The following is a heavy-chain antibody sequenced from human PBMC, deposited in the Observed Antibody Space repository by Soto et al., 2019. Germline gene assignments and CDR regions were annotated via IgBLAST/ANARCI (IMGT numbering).Heavy chain of an antibody. CDR2: LYNEGTT. J-gene: IGHJ6*02. V-gene: IGHV3-53*01. CDR3: LRPRRSGEIYGRDV. Sequence: GGSLRLSCVASGLTVSHNYMAWVRQASAMGLEWVSILYNEGTTYYADSVKGRVTISRDSSKNTLFLQMDSLRAEDTAVYYCLRPRRSGEIYGRDVWRQGTTVTVSS. CDR1: GLTVSHNY. D-gene: IGHD3-16*01.